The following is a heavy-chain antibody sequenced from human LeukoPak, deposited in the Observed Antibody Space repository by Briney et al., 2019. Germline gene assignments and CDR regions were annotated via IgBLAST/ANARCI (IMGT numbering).Heavy chain of an antibody. J-gene: IGHJ6*02. D-gene: IGHD1-26*01. Sequence: SVKVSCTASGGTFCTYAISWVRQAPGQGLEWMGGIIPIFGTANYAQKFQGRVTITADESTSTAYMELSSLRSEDTAVYYCARDPRSFYGMDVWGQGTTVTVSS. V-gene: IGHV1-69*13. CDR2: IIPIFGTA. CDR1: GGTFCTYA. CDR3: ARDPRSFYGMDV.